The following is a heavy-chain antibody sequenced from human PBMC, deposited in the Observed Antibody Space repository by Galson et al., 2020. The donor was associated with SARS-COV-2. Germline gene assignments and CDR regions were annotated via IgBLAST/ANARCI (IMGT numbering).Heavy chain of an antibody. V-gene: IGHV5-51*07. CDR3: VRRLLMNYWFEP. J-gene: IGHJ5*02. CDR1: GYTFTNYW. Sequence: GESLKISCKASGYTFTNYWIAWVHQMPGKGLEWMGIIYPRDSNTKYSPSFEGQVTISVDKSIDTAYLQWRSLKASDTAMYFCVRRLLMNYWFEPWGQGTLLTVSS. CDR2: IYPRDSNT. D-gene: IGHD1-7*01.